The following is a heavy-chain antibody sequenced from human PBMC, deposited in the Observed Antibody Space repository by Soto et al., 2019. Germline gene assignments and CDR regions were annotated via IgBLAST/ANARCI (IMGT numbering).Heavy chain of an antibody. J-gene: IGHJ6*02. CDR3: ARDLGYQMLSLPDYYYYGMDV. CDR2: MYHSGST. D-gene: IGHD2-2*01. Sequence: SETLSLTRALSGSSISSSSWGSWVRQPQGKGREWIGEMYHSGSTIYNPSLKSRVTISVDKSKNQFSLKLSSGTTADTAVYYCARDLGYQMLSLPDYYYYGMDVWGQGTTVTVSS. V-gene: IGHV4-4*02. CDR1: GSSISSSSW.